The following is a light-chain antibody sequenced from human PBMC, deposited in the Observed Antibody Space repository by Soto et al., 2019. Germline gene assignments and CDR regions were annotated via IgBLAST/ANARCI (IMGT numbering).Light chain of an antibody. CDR2: DAS. V-gene: IGKV3-15*01. CDR1: QSVSRN. CDR3: HQYNNSLWT. J-gene: IGKJ1*01. Sequence: EIVMTQSPATLSVSPGERATLSCRASQSVSRNVAWYQQKPGQAPRLLIHDASTRATGISVRFTGSGSGTEFTLTISSLQSGDFAVYDGHQYNNSLWTFGQGTKVYIK.